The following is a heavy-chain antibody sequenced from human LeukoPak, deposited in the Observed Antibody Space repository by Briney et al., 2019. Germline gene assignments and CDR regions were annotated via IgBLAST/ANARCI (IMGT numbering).Heavy chain of an antibody. D-gene: IGHD6-25*01. CDR3: AREFRAGFDY. CDR1: GFTFGDTW. Sequence: GGSLRLSCAASGFTFGDTWMNWVRQVPGQGLEWVANIKQDGSEKFYVASVKGRFTISRDNAKNSLYLQMNSLRAEDTAVYYCAREFRAGFDYWGQGTPVTVSS. J-gene: IGHJ4*02. V-gene: IGHV3-7*03. CDR2: IKQDGSEK.